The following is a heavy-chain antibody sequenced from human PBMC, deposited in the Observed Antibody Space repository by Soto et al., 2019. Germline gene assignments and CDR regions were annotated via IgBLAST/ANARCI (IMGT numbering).Heavy chain of an antibody. Sequence: HPGGSLRLSCSSSGFTFGDYSLSWVRQAPGKGLEWVGFIGGKTYGGATQYAASVKGRFTISRDDSNNMAYLQMNSLETEDTAVYYCDRAGMKDSYVSLYIYTLDYWGQGTVVTVSS. V-gene: IGHV3-49*04. CDR2: IGGKTYGGAT. CDR1: GFTFGDYS. CDR3: DRAGMKDSYVSLYIYTLDY. J-gene: IGHJ4*02. D-gene: IGHD3-16*01.